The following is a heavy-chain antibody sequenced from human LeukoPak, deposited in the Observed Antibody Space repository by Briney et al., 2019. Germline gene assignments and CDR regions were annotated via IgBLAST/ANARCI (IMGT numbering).Heavy chain of an antibody. V-gene: IGHV1-3*04. CDR2: INTGNSNT. CDR1: GFTFTNDG. D-gene: IGHD2-15*01. Sequence: GASVKVSCKSSGFTFTNDGIHWVRQASGQRLEWMGWINTGNSNTKYSQKFQGRVTITRDTSASTVCMELSSLRSEDTAVYYCAREGLSVVVAAGTTTYYYYGMDVWGKGTTVTVSS. CDR3: AREGLSVVVAAGTTTYYYYGMDV. J-gene: IGHJ6*04.